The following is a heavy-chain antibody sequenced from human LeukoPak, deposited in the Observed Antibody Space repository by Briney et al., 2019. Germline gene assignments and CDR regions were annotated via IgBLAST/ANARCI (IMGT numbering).Heavy chain of an antibody. CDR1: GYSFTSYW. CDR2: IYPGDSDT. CDR3: ASRGRYSYGSYFDY. D-gene: IGHD5-18*01. V-gene: IGHV5-51*01. Sequence: GESLKISCKGSGYSFTSYWIGWVRHVPGKGLEWVGIIYPGDSDTAYSPSFQGQVTVSADKSITTAYLQWSSLKASDTAMYYCASRGRYSYGSYFDYWGQGTLVTVSS. J-gene: IGHJ4*02.